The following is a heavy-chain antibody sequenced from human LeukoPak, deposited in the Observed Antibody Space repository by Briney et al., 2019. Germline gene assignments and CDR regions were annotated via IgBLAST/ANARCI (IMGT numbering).Heavy chain of an antibody. V-gene: IGHV3-23*01. CDR1: ELPVNSDF. CDR3: AKRSATSSGYFDF. CDR2: ITGSGAYT. J-gene: IGHJ4*02. D-gene: IGHD3-22*01. Sequence: GGSLRLSCVASELPVNSDFMTWVRQAPGKGLEWVSAITGSGAYTNYADSVKGRFTISRDNSKNTIFLQMNSLRAEDTAIYYCAKRSATSSGYFDFWGRGTLVTVSS.